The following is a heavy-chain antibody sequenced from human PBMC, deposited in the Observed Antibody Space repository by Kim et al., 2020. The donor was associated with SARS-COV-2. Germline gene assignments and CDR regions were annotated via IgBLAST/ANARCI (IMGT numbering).Heavy chain of an antibody. CDR1: GGSISTYY. CDR3: SRGGVKQWLGL. J-gene: IGHJ2*01. D-gene: IGHD6-19*01. CDR2: ISYSGST. Sequence: SETLSLTCTVSGGSISTYYWNWIRQSPQKGLEWIGFISYSGSTNYNPSLKSRVAISVDSSKNQFSLNLSSVTAADTAVSYCSRGGVKQWLGLWGRGTLV. V-gene: IGHV4-59*13.